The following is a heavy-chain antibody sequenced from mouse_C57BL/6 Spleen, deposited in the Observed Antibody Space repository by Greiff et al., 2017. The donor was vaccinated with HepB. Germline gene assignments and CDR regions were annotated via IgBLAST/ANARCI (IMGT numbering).Heavy chain of an antibody. D-gene: IGHD4-1*01. Sequence: VQLQESGPELVKPGASVKIPCKASGYTFTDYNMDWVKQSHGKSLEWIGDINPNNGGTNYNQKFKGKATLTVDKSSSTAYMELRSLTSEDTAGYYCARRNWDGWYFDVWGTGTTVTVSS. CDR2: INPNNGGT. CDR3: ARRNWDGWYFDV. CDR1: GYTFTDYN. V-gene: IGHV1-18*01. J-gene: IGHJ1*03.